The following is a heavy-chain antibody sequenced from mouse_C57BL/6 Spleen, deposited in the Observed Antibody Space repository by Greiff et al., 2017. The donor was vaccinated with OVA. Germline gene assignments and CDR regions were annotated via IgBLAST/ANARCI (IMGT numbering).Heavy chain of an antibody. D-gene: IGHD4-1*01. CDR3: TITGTYDY. CDR1: CYTFTSYC. J-gene: IGHJ2*01. V-gene: IGHV1-5*01. Sequence: EVQLQQSGTVLARPGASVKMSCTSSCYTFTSYCLPLVKQRPGQGLSWIGAIYPGNSDTSYNQKFKGKAKLTAVTSASTAYMELSSLTNEDSAVYYCTITGTYDYWGQGTTLTVSS. CDR2: IYPGNSDT.